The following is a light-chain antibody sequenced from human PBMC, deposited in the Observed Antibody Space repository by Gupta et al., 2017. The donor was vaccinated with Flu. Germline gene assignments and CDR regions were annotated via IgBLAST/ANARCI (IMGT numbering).Light chain of an antibody. J-gene: IGLJ3*02. V-gene: IGLV3-21*02. CDR1: NIGSKS. CDR2: DDR. CDR3: QGSQTRSDHLRV. Sequence: SVLPQPPSVSVAPGQTASIPCVGDNIGSKSVHCYEQKPGQAPVLVVYDDRARPSGIPERFSGSNSGNTATLTISKVEAGEEADDYCQGSQTRSDHLRVFGGGTKLTVL.